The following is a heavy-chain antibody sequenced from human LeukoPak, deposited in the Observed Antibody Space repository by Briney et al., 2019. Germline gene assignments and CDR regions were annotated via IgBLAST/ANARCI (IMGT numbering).Heavy chain of an antibody. J-gene: IGHJ4*02. CDR2: MNPNSGNT. CDR3: ARGHYGSGSYNFDY. Sequence: ASVKVSCKASGYTFTSYDINWVRQAAGQGLEWMGWMNPNSGNTGYAQKFQGRVTMTRNTSISTAYMELSSLRSEDTAVYYCARGHYGSGSYNFDYWGQGTLVTVSS. V-gene: IGHV1-8*01. D-gene: IGHD3-10*01. CDR1: GYTFTSYD.